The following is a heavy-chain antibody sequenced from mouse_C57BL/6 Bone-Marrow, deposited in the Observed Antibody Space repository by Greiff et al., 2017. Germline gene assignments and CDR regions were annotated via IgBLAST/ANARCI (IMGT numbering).Heavy chain of an antibody. Sequence: EVKLQESGPELVKPGASVKISCKASGYSFTGYYMHWVKQSHGNILDWIGYIYPYNGVSSYNQKFKGKATLTVDKSSSTAYMELRSLTSEDSAVYYCARSGAYYKGYYAMDYWGQGTSVTVSS. CDR3: ARSGAYYKGYYAMDY. CDR2: IYPYNGVS. J-gene: IGHJ4*01. CDR1: GYSFTGYY. V-gene: IGHV1-31*01. D-gene: IGHD2-12*01.